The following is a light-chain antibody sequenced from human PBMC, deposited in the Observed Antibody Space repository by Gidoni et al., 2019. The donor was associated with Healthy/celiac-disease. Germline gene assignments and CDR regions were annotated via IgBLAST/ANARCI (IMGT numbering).Light chain of an antibody. J-gene: IGKJ3*01. Sequence: PGTLSLSPGERATLSCRASQSVSSSYLAWYQQKPGQAPRLLIYGASSRATGIPDRFSGSGSGTDFTLTISRLEPEDFAVYYCQQYGSSSFTFXPXTKVDIK. V-gene: IGKV3-20*01. CDR3: QQYGSSSFT. CDR2: GAS. CDR1: QSVSSSY.